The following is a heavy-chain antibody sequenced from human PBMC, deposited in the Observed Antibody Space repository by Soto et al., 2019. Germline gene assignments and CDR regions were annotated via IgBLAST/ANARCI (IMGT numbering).Heavy chain of an antibody. CDR1: GYTFTSYG. D-gene: IGHD4-17*01. J-gene: IGHJ4*02. CDR2: ISAYNGNT. V-gene: IGHV1-18*01. Sequence: QVQLVQSGAEVKKPGASVKVSCKASGYTFTSYGIIWVRQAPGQGREWTGWISAYNGNTNYAQKLEGRVTMTTDKSASTAYMDLRSLRSDDTAVYYCSRDLHGDPYYWGQGALVTVS. CDR3: SRDLHGDPYY.